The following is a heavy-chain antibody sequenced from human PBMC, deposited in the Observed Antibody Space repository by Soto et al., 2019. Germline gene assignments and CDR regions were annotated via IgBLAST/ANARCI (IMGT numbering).Heavy chain of an antibody. D-gene: IGHD3-10*01. V-gene: IGHV3-48*01. J-gene: IGHJ4*02. CDR2: ISYSGGTI. CDR1: GFNFKAHG. Sequence: PVGSLRLSCGASGFNFKAHGMNWVRQAPGKGLEWVPYISYSGGTIYYADSVKGRFTISRDNAKNSLYLQLNSLRAEDTAVYYCARYGSGSDYKDPLDYWGQGTLVTVS. CDR3: ARYGSGSDYKDPLDY.